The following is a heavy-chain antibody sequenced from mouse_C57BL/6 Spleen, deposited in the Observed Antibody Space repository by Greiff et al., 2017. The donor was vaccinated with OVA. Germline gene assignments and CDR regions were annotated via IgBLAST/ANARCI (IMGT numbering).Heavy chain of an antibody. V-gene: IGHV5-17*01. Sequence: EVQLVESGGGLVKPGGSLKLSCAASGFTFSDYGMHWVRQAPEKGLEWVAYISSGSSTIYYADTVKGRFTISRDNAKNTLFLQMTSLRSEDTAMYYCARKDYSKGYYFDYWGQGTTLTVSS. J-gene: IGHJ2*01. D-gene: IGHD2-5*01. CDR3: ARKDYSKGYYFDY. CDR1: GFTFSDYG. CDR2: ISSGSSTI.